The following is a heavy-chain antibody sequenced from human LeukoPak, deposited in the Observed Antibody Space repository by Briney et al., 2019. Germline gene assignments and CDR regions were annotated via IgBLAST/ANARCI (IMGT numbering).Heavy chain of an antibody. J-gene: IGHJ5*02. V-gene: IGHV3-23*01. CDR2: ISGSGGST. D-gene: IGHD1-26*01. CDR1: GFTFSSYA. CDR3: AKDLSGRYFIPFDP. Sequence: GWSLRLSCAASGFTFSSYAMSWVRQAPGKGLEWVSAISGSGGSTYYADSVKGRFTISRDNSKNTLYLQMTSLRAEDTAVYYCAKDLSGRYFIPFDPWGQGTLVTVSS.